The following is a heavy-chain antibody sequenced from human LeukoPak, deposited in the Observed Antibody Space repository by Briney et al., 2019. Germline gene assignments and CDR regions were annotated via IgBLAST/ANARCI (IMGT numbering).Heavy chain of an antibody. D-gene: IGHD6-13*01. J-gene: IGHJ4*02. CDR1: GFTFSSYG. CDR2: IWYDGSTK. CDR3: ARQGGYSSSSYADY. Sequence: GGSLRLSCAASGFTFSSYGMHWVRQAPGKGLEWVAVIWYDGSTKYYADSVKGRFTISRDNSKNTLYLQMNSLRAEDTAVYYCARQGGYSSSSYADYWGQGTLVT. V-gene: IGHV3-33*01.